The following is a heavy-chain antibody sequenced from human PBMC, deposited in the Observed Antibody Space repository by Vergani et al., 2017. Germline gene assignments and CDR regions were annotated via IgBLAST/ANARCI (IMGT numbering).Heavy chain of an antibody. CDR2: IAWDGGST. Sequence: DVQLVESGGFVVQRGGSLRLSCEVSGFTFQEYAMHWVRQAPGKGLEWVSAIAWDGGSTFYADSVNGRFTISRDDSKNFLYLQMNSLVFEDTAVYYCAKGSAPQWRDGYNWFDSWGQGTLVTVSS. J-gene: IGHJ5*01. CDR3: AKGSAPQWRDGYNWFDS. D-gene: IGHD5-24*01. V-gene: IGHV3-43D*04. CDR1: GFTFQEYA.